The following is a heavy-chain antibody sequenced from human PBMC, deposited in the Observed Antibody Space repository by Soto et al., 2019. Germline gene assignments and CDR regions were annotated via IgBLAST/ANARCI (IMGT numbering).Heavy chain of an antibody. CDR2: IDPSDSYT. D-gene: IGHD5-18*01. V-gene: IGHV5-10-1*04. Sequence: PGEALKISCKGSGYSFTSYWISWVRQMPGKGLEWMGRIDPSDSYTNYSPSFQGQVTISADKSISTAYLQWSSLKASDTAMYYCARTESGYSYGFADVWGQGNTVTVSS. J-gene: IGHJ6*02. CDR3: ARTESGYSYGFADV. CDR1: GYSFTSYW.